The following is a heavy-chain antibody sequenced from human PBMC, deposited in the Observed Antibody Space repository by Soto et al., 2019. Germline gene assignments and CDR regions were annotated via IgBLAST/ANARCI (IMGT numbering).Heavy chain of an antibody. CDR1: GFTFGDYA. V-gene: IGHV3-9*01. J-gene: IGHJ1*01. CDR3: SRAHCNSASCYTCHSVGFQL. CDR2: ISRDDRHK. Sequence: EMQLVESGGRLVQPGRSLRLSCAASGFTFGDYAIHWVRQAPGKGLEWVSGISRDDRHKGYAASVKVRFTISRDNGKNSLYLQMNSLRSEDTAIFFCSRAHCNSASCYTCHSVGFQLGGQVTLVSVSS. D-gene: IGHD2-2*02.